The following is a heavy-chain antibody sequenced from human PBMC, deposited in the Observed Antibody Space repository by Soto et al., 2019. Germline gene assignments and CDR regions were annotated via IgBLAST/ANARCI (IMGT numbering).Heavy chain of an antibody. CDR1: GFTFSSYS. D-gene: IGHD6-13*01. CDR3: ARGGVEAAGTCDY. J-gene: IGHJ4*02. CDR2: ISSSSSYI. Sequence: EVQLVESGGGLVKPGGSLRLSCAASGFTFSSYSMNWVRQAPGKGLEWVSSISSSSSYIYYADSVKGRFTISRDNAKNSLYLQMNSLRAEDTAVYYCARGGVEAAGTCDYWGQGTLVTVSS. V-gene: IGHV3-21*01.